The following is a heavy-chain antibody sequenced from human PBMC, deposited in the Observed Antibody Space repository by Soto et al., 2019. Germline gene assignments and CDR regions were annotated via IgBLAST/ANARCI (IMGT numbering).Heavy chain of an antibody. Sequence: KTGGSLRLSCAASGFTFSSYSMNWVRQAPGKGLEWVSSISSSSSYIYYADSVKGRFTISRDNAKNSLYLQMNSLRAEDTAVYYCARGGYSYGPPDAFDIWGQGTMVTVSS. V-gene: IGHV3-21*01. J-gene: IGHJ3*02. CDR3: ARGGYSYGPPDAFDI. CDR1: GFTFSSYS. D-gene: IGHD5-18*01. CDR2: ISSSSSYI.